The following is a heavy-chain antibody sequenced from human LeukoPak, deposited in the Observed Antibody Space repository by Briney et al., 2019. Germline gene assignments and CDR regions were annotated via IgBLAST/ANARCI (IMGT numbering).Heavy chain of an antibody. D-gene: IGHD3-22*01. J-gene: IGHJ5*02. V-gene: IGHV4-39*01. CDR2: IYYSGTT. Sequence: PSETLSLTCTVSGGSISSSSYYWGWIRQPPGKGLEYIGSIYYSGTTYDNPSLKSRVTISVDTSNNQFSLRLTSVTAADTAVYYCARHVGYYDSSNLYYGWFGPWGRGTLVTVSS. CDR1: GGSISSSSYY. CDR3: ARHVGYYDSSNLYYGWFGP.